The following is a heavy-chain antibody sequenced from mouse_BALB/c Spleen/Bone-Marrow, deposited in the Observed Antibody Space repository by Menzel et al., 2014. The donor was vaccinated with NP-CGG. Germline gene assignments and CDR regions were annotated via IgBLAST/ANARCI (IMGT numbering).Heavy chain of an antibody. CDR3: ARKSQRAYDSMIY. CDR1: GYTFTSFY. J-gene: IGHJ4*01. Sequence: VQLQQSGPELVKPGASVRIFCKASGYTFTSFYIHWVRQRPVQGLEWIGWIYPGDFNTKYNEKFKGKATLTADKSSSTASMQLSSLTSEDSAVYFCARKSQRAYDSMIYWGQGTSVTVSS. D-gene: IGHD2-4*01. CDR2: IYPGDFNT. V-gene: IGHV1S56*01.